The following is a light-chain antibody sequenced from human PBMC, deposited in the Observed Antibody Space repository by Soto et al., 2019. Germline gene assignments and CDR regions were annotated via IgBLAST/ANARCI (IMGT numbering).Light chain of an antibody. J-gene: IGKJ1*01. CDR2: DAS. V-gene: IGKV1-5*01. Sequence: DIQMTQSPSTLSASVGDRVTITCRASQSITSRLAWYQQKPGKAPKLLIYDASTLQSGVPSRFSGSGSGTEFTLTISSLQPDDFATYYCQQYYSYPLFGQGTKVEIK. CDR3: QQYYSYPL. CDR1: QSITSR.